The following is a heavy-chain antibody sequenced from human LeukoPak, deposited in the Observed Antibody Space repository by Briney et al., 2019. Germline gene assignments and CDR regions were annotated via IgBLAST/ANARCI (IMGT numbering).Heavy chain of an antibody. CDR2: IYYSGST. V-gene: IGHV4-39*07. Sequence: SETLSLTCSVSGGSISRSSYYWGWIRQPPGKGLEWIGSIYYSGSTYYNPSLKSRVTTSVDTSKNQFSLKLSSVTAADTAVYYCARGVTRYYDFWSGYWGHWFDPWGQGTLVTVSS. J-gene: IGHJ5*02. CDR1: GGSISRSSYY. CDR3: ARGVTRYYDFWSGYWGHWFDP. D-gene: IGHD3-3*01.